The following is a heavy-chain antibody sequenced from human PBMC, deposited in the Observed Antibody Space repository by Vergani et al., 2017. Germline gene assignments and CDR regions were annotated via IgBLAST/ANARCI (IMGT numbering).Heavy chain of an antibody. Sequence: QVQLQESGPGLVKPSQTLSLTCTVSGGSISSGGYYWSWIRQHPGKGLEWIGYIYYSGSTYYNPSLKSRVTISVDTSKNQFSLKLSSVTAADTAVYYCAKDPIDTIFGVVITRSYYGMDVWGQGTTVTVSS. CDR2: IYYSGST. CDR1: GGSISSGGYY. D-gene: IGHD3-3*01. J-gene: IGHJ6*02. V-gene: IGHV4-31*03. CDR3: AKDPIDTIFGVVITRSYYGMDV.